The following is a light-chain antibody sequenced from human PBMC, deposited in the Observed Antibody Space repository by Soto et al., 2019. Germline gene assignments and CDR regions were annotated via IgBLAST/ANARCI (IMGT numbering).Light chain of an antibody. CDR3: QQSYSTPRT. CDR2: AAS. CDR1: QSISTY. J-gene: IGKJ3*01. V-gene: IGKV1-39*01. Sequence: DLQMTQSPSSLSASVGDRVTITCRASQSISTYLNWYQQKPGKAPELLLYAASSLHAGVPSRFSGSGSGTDFTLTITSLQPEDFATYYCQQSYSTPRTFGPGTKVD.